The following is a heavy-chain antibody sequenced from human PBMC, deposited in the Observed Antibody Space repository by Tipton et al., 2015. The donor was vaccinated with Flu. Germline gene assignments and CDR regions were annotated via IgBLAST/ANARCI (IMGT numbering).Heavy chain of an antibody. D-gene: IGHD3-3*01. J-gene: IGHJ5*02. Sequence: TLSLTCTVSGDSINSSNFYWAWLRQPPGKGLEWIATFSYSRNTHYNPSLKGRVTMSVDTSKNQFSLRLSSVTAADTAVYYCARNDFWSGLTLRNWFDPWGQGTLVTVSS. CDR2: FSYSRNT. V-gene: IGHV4-39*01. CDR3: ARNDFWSGLTLRNWFDP. CDR1: GDSINSSNFY.